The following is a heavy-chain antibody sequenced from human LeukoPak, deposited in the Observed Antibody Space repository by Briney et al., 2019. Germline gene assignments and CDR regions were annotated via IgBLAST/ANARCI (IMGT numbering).Heavy chain of an antibody. Sequence: PGGSLRLSCAASGFTVSSNYMSWVRQAPGKGLEWVSLIFSGGSTYYADSVKGRFTISRHNSENTLYLQMNSLRGEDTAVYYCARGVVGYSYGFGYWGQGTLVTVSS. CDR3: ARGVVGYSYGFGY. CDR1: GFTVSSNY. CDR2: IFSGGST. J-gene: IGHJ4*02. D-gene: IGHD5-18*01. V-gene: IGHV3-53*04.